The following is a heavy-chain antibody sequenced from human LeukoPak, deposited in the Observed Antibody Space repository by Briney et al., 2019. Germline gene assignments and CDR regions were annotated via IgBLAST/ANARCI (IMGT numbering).Heavy chain of an antibody. J-gene: IGHJ4*02. V-gene: IGHV2-5*02. CDR1: GFSFTTSQVG. CDR3: AHSIATTDVLRFLEWDY. CDR2: IYWDDDK. Sequence: SGPTLVNPTQTLTLTCTFSGFSFTTSQVGVGWIRQPPGKALEWLGVIYWDDDKRYSPSLRNRLAITKDTSKNQVVLTMTNMDPEDTATYYCAHSIATTDVLRFLEWDYWGQGILVTVSS. D-gene: IGHD3-3*01.